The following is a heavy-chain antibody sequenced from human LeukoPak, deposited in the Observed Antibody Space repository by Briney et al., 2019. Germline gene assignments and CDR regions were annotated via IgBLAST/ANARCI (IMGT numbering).Heavy chain of an antibody. CDR1: GFTFSIYS. J-gene: IGHJ4*02. V-gene: IGHV3-21*04. Sequence: GGSLRLSCAASGFTFSIYSMIWVRQAPGKGLEWVSSISSSSTYIYYSDSMKGRFTISRDNSKNTLYLQMNSLRAEDTAVYYCAKALYIAVAGSDFDYWGQGTLVTVSS. CDR3: AKALYIAVAGSDFDY. CDR2: ISSSSTYI. D-gene: IGHD6-19*01.